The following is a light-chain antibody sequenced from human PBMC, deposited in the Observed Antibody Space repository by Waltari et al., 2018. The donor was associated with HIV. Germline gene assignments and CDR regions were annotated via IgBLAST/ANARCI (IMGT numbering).Light chain of an antibody. V-gene: IGKV4-1*01. CDR3: QQYDSPPWT. Sequence: DIVMTQSPDSLAVSLGERAAINCKSSQSGLHSSNNKNYLAWYQQKPGQPPKLLIYWASTRESGVPDRFSGSGSETDFTLTISSLQAEDVAVYYCQQYDSPPWTFGQGTKVENK. CDR2: WAS. CDR1: QSGLHSSNNKNY. J-gene: IGKJ1*01.